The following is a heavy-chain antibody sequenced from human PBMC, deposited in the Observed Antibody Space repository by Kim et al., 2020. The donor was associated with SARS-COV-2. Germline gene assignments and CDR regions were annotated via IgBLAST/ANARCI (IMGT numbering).Heavy chain of an antibody. D-gene: IGHD6-13*01. CDR3: ARATAGRYDY. V-gene: IGHV6-1*01. Sequence: SQTLSLTCAIPGDSVFSSSAGWNWIRQSPSRGLEWLGRTYYRTRRSSDYAVYVKSRISIKPNTSKNQFSLQLNSVTPEDTAVYYCARATAGRYDYWGQGTLVTVSS. CDR1: GDSVFSSSAG. CDR2: TYYRTRRSS. J-gene: IGHJ4*02.